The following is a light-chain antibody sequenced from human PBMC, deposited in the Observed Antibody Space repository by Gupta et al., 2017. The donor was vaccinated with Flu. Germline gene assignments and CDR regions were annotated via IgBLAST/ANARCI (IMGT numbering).Light chain of an antibody. Sequence: GDRVTISCRASQTVGSCLAWYQQKPGKAPKLVIYNTSTLPRGVPATFSGSGSETDFTLTISSLEPDDFAIYYCQQCNAWPYTFGQGTKLELK. V-gene: IGKV1-5*01. CDR3: QQCNAWPYT. CDR1: QTVGSC. J-gene: IGKJ2*01. CDR2: NTS.